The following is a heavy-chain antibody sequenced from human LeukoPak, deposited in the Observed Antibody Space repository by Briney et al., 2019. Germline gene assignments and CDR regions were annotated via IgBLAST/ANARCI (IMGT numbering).Heavy chain of an antibody. D-gene: IGHD3-22*01. CDR2: IIPIFGIA. J-gene: IGHJ4*02. V-gene: IGHV1-69*04. Sequence: ASVKVSCKASGGTFSSYAISWVRQAPGQGLEWMGRIIPIFGIANYAQKFQGRVTITADKSTSTAYMELSSLRSEDRAVYYCAREGGYYYDSSGLFDYWGQGTLVTVSS. CDR1: GGTFSSYA. CDR3: AREGGYYYDSSGLFDY.